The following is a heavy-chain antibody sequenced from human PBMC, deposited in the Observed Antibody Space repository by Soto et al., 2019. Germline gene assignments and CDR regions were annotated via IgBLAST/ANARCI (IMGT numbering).Heavy chain of an antibody. CDR3: ARQWLDSYYFDC. D-gene: IGHD6-19*01. J-gene: IGHJ4*02. Sequence: ASVKVSCKASGYTFTNSGFSWVRQAPGQGLEWVGWIRVNNGDTHYAQKLQGRVTMTTDTSTSTAFMELRSLRAEDMAVYYCARQWLDSYYFDCWGQGTLVTVSS. V-gene: IGHV1-18*03. CDR2: IRVNNGDT. CDR1: GYTFTNSG.